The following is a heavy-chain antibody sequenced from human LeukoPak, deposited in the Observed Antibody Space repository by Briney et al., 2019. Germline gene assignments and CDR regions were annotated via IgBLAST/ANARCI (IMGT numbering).Heavy chain of an antibody. D-gene: IGHD3-16*01. CDR2: THHSGNT. Sequence: PSETLSLTCAVSGGSISNGYWWSWVRQPPGKGLEWIGETHHSGNTNYNPSLKSRVTISMDKSNNQFSLSLSSVTAADTAVYYCARNSRYDQEYWGQGILVIVSS. J-gene: IGHJ4*02. CDR3: ARNSRYDQEY. V-gene: IGHV4/OR15-8*02. CDR1: GGSISNGYW.